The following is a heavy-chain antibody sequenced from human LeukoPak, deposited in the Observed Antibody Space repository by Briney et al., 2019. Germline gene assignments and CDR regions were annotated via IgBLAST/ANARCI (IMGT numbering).Heavy chain of an antibody. CDR3: ARAGGGYSYTFSQSYFDY. Sequence: PSETLSLTCTVSGGSISADGYYWSWIRQPPGEGLEGIGYIHYSGSTYYNPSLKSRVTISVDTSKNQFSLKLSSVAAADTAVYYCARAGGGYSYTFSQSYFDYWGQGTLVTVSS. CDR2: IHYSGST. CDR1: GGSISADGYY. D-gene: IGHD5-18*01. V-gene: IGHV4-31*03. J-gene: IGHJ4*02.